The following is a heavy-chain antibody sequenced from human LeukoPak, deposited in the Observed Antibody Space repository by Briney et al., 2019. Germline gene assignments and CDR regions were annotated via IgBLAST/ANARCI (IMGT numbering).Heavy chain of an antibody. CDR3: ARDWTAVGAIGDY. J-gene: IGHJ4*02. CDR1: GYTFTGYY. Sequence: PWASVKVSCKASGYTFTGYYMHWVRQAPGQGLEWMGWINPNSGGTNYAQKFQGRVTMTRDTSISTAYMELSRLRSDDTAVYYCARDWTAVGAIGDYWGQGTLVTVSS. CDR2: INPNSGGT. D-gene: IGHD1-26*01. V-gene: IGHV1-2*02.